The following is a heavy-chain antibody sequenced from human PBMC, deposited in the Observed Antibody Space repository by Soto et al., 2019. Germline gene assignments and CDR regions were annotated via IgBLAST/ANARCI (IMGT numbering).Heavy chain of an antibody. Sequence: QVQLVQSGAEVKKPGASVKVSCKASGGTFSNFAISWVRQAPGQGLEWMGGSIPIVGTPNYAQRFQGRLTISADESPSTAYMDLGRLRSADTAMYSGARFGERVLRWGQRPVVTV. J-gene: IGHJ1*01. CDR2: SIPIVGTP. CDR1: GGTFSNFA. D-gene: IGHD3-10*01. V-gene: IGHV1-69*01. CDR3: ARFGERVLR.